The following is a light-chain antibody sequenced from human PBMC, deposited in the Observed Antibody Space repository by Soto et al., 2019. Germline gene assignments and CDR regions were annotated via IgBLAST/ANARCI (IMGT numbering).Light chain of an antibody. CDR1: QSVSSSY. J-gene: IGKJ1*01. V-gene: IGKV3-20*01. CDR3: QQYGNSSWT. CDR2: CAS. Sequence: EIGLTQSPGTLSLSTGERATLSCRASQSVSSSYLAWYQQKPGQAPRLLIDCASSRATCIPDRFSGSASRTDFNLTISRLEPEDFAVYYCQQYGNSSWTFGQGTKVEIK.